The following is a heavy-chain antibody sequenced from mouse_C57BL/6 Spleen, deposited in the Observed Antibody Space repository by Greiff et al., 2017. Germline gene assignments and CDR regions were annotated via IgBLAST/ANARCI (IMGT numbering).Heavy chain of an antibody. D-gene: IGHD2-1*01. CDR3: ARGGYYGPPYFDY. Sequence: QVQLQQPGAELVRPGSSVKLSCKASGYTFTSYWMDWVKQRPGQGLEWIGNIYPSDSETHYNQKFKDKATLTVDKSSSTAYMQLSSLTSEDSAVYYCARGGYYGPPYFDYWGQGTTLTVSS. V-gene: IGHV1-61*01. CDR1: GYTFTSYW. J-gene: IGHJ2*01. CDR2: IYPSDSET.